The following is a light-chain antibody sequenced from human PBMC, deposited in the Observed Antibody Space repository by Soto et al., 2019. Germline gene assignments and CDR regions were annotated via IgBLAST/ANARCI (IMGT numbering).Light chain of an antibody. V-gene: IGKV3-11*01. CDR1: QSVSSY. J-gene: IGKJ1*01. CDR2: DAS. CDR3: QQRSNWPRT. Sequence: EIALTQSPATLSLSPGERATLSCRASQSVSSYLAWYQQKPGQAPRLLIYDASNTATGLPARFSGSGSGTDFTLTISSLEPEDFAVYYCQQRSNWPRTFGQGTKVE.